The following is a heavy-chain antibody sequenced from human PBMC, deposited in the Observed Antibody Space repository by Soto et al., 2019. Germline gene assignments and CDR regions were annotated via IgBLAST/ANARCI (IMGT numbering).Heavy chain of an antibody. CDR2: ISAYNGNT. D-gene: IGHD6-19*01. CDR1: CYTFTSYC. V-gene: IGHV1-18*01. J-gene: IGHJ5*02. Sequence: GPVKVSCKASCYTFTSYCISWVRQAPGQGLEWMGWISAYNGNTNYAQKLQGRVTMTTDTAYMELSSLRSEDTAVYYCATDVGISSGWYGRRYWFDPWGQGTLVTVSS. CDR3: ATDVGISSGWYGRRYWFDP.